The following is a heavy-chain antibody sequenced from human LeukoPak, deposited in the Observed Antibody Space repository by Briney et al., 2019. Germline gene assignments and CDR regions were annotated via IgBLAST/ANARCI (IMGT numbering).Heavy chain of an antibody. CDR3: ARASGHDDRSIDY. V-gene: IGHV3-48*03. CDR1: GFTFSSSE. D-gene: IGHD5-12*01. CDR2: ISSSGSTI. J-gene: IGHJ4*02. Sequence: GGSLRLSCAASGFTFSSSEMNWVRQAPGKGLEWISYISSSGSTIYYADSVKGRFTISRDNAKNSLYLQMNSLRAEDTAVYYCARASGHDDRSIDYWGQGTLVTVSS.